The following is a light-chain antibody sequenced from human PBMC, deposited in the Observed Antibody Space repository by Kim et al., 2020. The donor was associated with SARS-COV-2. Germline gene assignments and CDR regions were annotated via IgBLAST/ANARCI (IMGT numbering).Light chain of an antibody. CDR1: QTISTY. Sequence: DIQMTQSPSSLSASVGDRVTITCRTSQTISTYLNWYHQKSGEAPKLLIYATSNLQSGVPSRFSGSGSGTDFTLTISSLQPEDFAIYYCQQTYGTPTFGQGTKLEI. V-gene: IGKV1-39*01. J-gene: IGKJ2*01. CDR3: QQTYGTPT. CDR2: ATS.